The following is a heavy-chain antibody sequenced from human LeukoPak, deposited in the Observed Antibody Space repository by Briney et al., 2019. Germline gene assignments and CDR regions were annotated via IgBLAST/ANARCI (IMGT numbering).Heavy chain of an antibody. V-gene: IGHV3-74*01. D-gene: IGHD3-3*01. CDR3: ARDRPLWN. Sequence: SGGSLRLSCAASGLTSTNYCMHWVRQVPGKGLVWVSRIKLDENTAYYADFVKGRFTISRDDAKTTVYLQMNSLRAEDSAVYYCARDRPLWNWGQGTLVTVSS. CDR1: GLTSTNYC. J-gene: IGHJ4*02. CDR2: IKLDENTA.